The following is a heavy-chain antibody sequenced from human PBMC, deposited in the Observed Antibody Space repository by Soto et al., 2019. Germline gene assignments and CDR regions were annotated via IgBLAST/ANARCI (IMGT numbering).Heavy chain of an antibody. Sequence: EVQLVESGGGLVQPGRSLRLSCAASGFTFDDYAMHWVRQAPGKGLEWVSGISWNSGSIGYADSVKGRFTISRDNAKNSLYLQMNSLRAEDTALYYCAKGFGAVAGPPSTLWFDYWGQGTLVTVSS. V-gene: IGHV3-9*01. CDR2: ISWNSGSI. CDR3: AKGFGAVAGPPSTLWFDY. CDR1: GFTFDDYA. J-gene: IGHJ4*02. D-gene: IGHD6-19*01.